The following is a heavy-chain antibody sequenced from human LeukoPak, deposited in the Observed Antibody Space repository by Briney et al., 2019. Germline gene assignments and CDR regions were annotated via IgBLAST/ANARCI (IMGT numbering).Heavy chain of an antibody. CDR3: AKDFTSTYYGDPPAYYYYYGMDV. CDR1: GFTFDDYA. CDR2: ISWDGGST. J-gene: IGHJ6*02. D-gene: IGHD4-17*01. V-gene: IGHV3-43D*03. Sequence: GGSLRLSCAASGFTFDDYAMHWVRQAPGKGLEWVSLISWDGGSTYYADSVKGRFTISRDNSKNSLYLQMNSLRAEDTALYYCAKDFTSTYYGDPPAYYYYYGMDVWGQGTTVTVSS.